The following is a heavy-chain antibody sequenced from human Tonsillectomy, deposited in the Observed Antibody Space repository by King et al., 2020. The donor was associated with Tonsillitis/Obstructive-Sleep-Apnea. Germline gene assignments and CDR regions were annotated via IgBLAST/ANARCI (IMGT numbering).Heavy chain of an antibody. CDR2: INHSGST. J-gene: IGHJ4*02. Sequence: VQLPQWGAGLLKPSETLFLTCAVYGGSFSAYYWSWIRQPPGKGLEWIGEINHSGSTNYNPSLKSRVTMSVDTSKSQFSLKLSSVTAADTAVYYCVRTLSYDSSGYFGYWGQGTLVTVSS. V-gene: IGHV4-34*01. CDR1: GGSFSAYY. D-gene: IGHD3-22*01. CDR3: VRTLSYDSSGYFGY.